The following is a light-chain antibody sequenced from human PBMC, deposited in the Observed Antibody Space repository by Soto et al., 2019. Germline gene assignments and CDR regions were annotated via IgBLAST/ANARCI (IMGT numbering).Light chain of an antibody. V-gene: IGLV2-23*02. CDR1: SSDVGAYNL. CDR2: DVT. CDR3: CSYAGGPWI. Sequence: QSVLTQPASVSGSPGQSITISCSGTSSDVGAYNLVSWYQQYPGKAPKLMIYDVTRRPSGVSNRFSGSKSGSTASLTISGLQTEDEADYYCCSYAGGPWIFGGGTKLTVL. J-gene: IGLJ2*01.